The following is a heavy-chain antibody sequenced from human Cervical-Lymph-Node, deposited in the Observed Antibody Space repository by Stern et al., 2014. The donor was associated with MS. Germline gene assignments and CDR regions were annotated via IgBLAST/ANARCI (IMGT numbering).Heavy chain of an antibody. CDR2: IYHSGST. CDR1: GGSISSFGYY. Sequence: VQLEESGPGLVKPSETLSLTCTVSGGSISSFGYYWTWIRQHPGKGLEWIGFIYHSGSTYFNPSLKSRLNMSIDTSEDQFSRRLSSVTAADTAVYYCARQGGVRDFDSWGQGTLVTVSS. J-gene: IGHJ4*02. CDR3: ARQGGVRDFDS. V-gene: IGHV4-31*03. D-gene: IGHD3-10*01.